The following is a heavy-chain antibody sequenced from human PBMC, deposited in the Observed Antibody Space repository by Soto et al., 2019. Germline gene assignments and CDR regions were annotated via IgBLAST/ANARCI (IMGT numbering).Heavy chain of an antibody. V-gene: IGHV1-69*13. J-gene: IGHJ4*02. CDR3: ASPGIAAAGTFHPTDY. CDR2: IIPIFGTA. D-gene: IGHD6-13*01. CDR1: GGTFSSYA. Sequence: ASVKVSCKASGGTFSSYAISWVRQAPGQGLEWMGGIIPIFGTANYAQKFQGRVTITADESTSTAYMELGSLRSEDTAVYYCASPGIAAAGTFHPTDYWGQGTLVTVSS.